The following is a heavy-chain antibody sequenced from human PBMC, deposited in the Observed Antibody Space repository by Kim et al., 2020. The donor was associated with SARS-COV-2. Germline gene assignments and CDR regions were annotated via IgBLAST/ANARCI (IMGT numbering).Heavy chain of an antibody. D-gene: IGHD6-19*01. V-gene: IGHV5-10-1*01. CDR3: ARQGIAVASIVPPFDY. J-gene: IGHJ4*02. CDR2: IDPSDSYT. CDR1: GYSFTSYW. Sequence: GESLKISCKGSGYSFTSYWISWVRQMPGKGLEWMGRIDPSDSYTNYSPSFQGHVTISADKSISTAYLQWSSLKASDTAMYYCARQGIAVASIVPPFDYWGQGTLVTVSS.